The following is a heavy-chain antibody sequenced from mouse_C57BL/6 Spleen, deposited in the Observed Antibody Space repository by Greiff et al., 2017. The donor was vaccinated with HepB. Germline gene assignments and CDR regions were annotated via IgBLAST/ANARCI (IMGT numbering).Heavy chain of an antibody. CDR2: ISSGGDYI. J-gene: IGHJ1*03. Sequence: EVQVVESGEGLVKPGGSLKLSCAASGFTFSSYAMSWVRQTPEKRLEWVAYISSGGDYIYYADTVKGRFTISRDNVRNTLYLQMSSLKSEDTAMYYCTGELYYSNYVYFDVWGTGTTVTVSS. V-gene: IGHV5-9-1*02. CDR3: TGELYYSNYVYFDV. CDR1: GFTFSSYA. D-gene: IGHD2-5*01.